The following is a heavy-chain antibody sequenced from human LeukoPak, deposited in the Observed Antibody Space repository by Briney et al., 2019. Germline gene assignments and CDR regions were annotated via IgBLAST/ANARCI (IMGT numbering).Heavy chain of an antibody. D-gene: IGHD4-17*01. CDR1: GFTFSSYA. V-gene: IGHV3-23*01. CDR2: ISGSGGST. CDR3: ARGRGGDYVPSRFDY. Sequence: PGGSLRLSCAASGFTFSSYAMNWVRQAPGKGLEWVSAISGSGGSTYYADSMEGRFTISRDNSKNTLYLQMNSLRAEDTALYYCARGRGGDYVPSRFDYWGQGTLVTVSS. J-gene: IGHJ4*02.